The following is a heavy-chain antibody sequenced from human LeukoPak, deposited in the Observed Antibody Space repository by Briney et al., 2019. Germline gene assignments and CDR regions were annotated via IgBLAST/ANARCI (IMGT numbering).Heavy chain of an antibody. Sequence: ASVKVSCKVSGYTLTELSMHWVRQVPGKGLEWMGGFDPEDGETIYAQKFQGRVTMTEDTSTDTAYVELSSLRSEDTAVYYCALTHRTIFGVVASGMDVWGQGTTVTVSS. CDR3: ALTHRTIFGVVASGMDV. CDR1: GYTLTELS. D-gene: IGHD3-3*01. CDR2: FDPEDGET. V-gene: IGHV1-24*01. J-gene: IGHJ6*02.